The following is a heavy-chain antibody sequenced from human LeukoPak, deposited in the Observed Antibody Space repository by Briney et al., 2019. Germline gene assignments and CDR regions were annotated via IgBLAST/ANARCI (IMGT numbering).Heavy chain of an antibody. CDR2: IPYDGNNK. V-gene: IGHV3-30*02. CDR3: TTITVASHFDY. CDR1: GFSFSSYG. J-gene: IGHJ4*02. Sequence: PGGSLRLSCAASGFSFSSYGMYWVRQAPGKGLEWVAFIPYDGNNKYYADSVKGRFTISRDNSESTLYLQLNSLRAEDTAVYYCTTITVASHFDYWGPGTLVTVSS. D-gene: IGHD6-19*01.